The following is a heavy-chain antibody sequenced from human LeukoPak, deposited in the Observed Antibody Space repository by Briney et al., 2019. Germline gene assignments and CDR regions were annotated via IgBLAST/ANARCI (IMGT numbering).Heavy chain of an antibody. CDR2: ISYDGSNK. D-gene: IGHD3-10*01. CDR3: AKAFSHRYGSGSYYFDY. J-gene: IGHJ4*02. V-gene: IGHV3-30*18. Sequence: QPGRSLRLFCAASGFTFSSYGMHWVRQAPGKGLDWVAVISYDGSNKYYADSVKGRFTISRDNSKNTLYLQMNSLRAEDTAVYYCAKAFSHRYGSGSYYFDYWGQGTLVSVSS. CDR1: GFTFSSYG.